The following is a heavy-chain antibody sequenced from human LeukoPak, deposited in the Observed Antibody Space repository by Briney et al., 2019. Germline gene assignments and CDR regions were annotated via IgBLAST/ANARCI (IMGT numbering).Heavy chain of an antibody. CDR1: GFSFSTYG. CDR3: ARDPPKASGSYFIGGPDY. CDR2: FWYDASKK. D-gene: IGHD3-10*01. Sequence: GGSLRLSCAASGFSFSTYGFHWAPQAPGKGLEWVAMFWYDASKKYFADSEKGRFTISRDNSKNTLYLEMNSLRAEDTAVYYCARDPPKASGSYFIGGPDYWGQGTLVTVSS. J-gene: IGHJ4*02. V-gene: IGHV3-33*01.